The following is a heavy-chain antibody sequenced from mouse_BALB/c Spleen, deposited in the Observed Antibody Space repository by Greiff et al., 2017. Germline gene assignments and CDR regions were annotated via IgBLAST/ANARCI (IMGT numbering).Heavy chain of an antibody. D-gene: IGHD1-1*01. CDR3: ASLLRYYFDY. J-gene: IGHJ2*01. V-gene: IGHV1-87*01. CDR2: IYPGDGDT. Sequence: VQLQQSGAELARPGASVKLSCKASGYTFTSYWMQWVKQRPGQGLEWIGAIYPGDGDTRYTQKFKGKATLTADKSSSTAYMQLSSLASEDSAVYYCASLLRYYFDYWGQGTTLTVSS. CDR1: GYTFTSYW.